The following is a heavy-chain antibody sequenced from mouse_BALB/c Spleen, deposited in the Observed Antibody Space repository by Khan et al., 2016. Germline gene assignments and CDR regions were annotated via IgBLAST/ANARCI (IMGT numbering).Heavy chain of an antibody. CDR2: INPDSSTI. CDR1: GFDFSRYW. V-gene: IGHV4-1*02. D-gene: IGHD4-1*01. CDR3: AREGDWDAPWFAY. J-gene: IGHJ3*01. Sequence: EVQLVETGGGLVQPGGSLKLSCAASGFDFSRYWMSWVRQAPGKGLEWMGEINPDSSTINYTPSLKDKFILSRDNVKNTMYLQMSKVRSEDTVLDYCAREGDWDAPWFAYWGQGTLVTVSA.